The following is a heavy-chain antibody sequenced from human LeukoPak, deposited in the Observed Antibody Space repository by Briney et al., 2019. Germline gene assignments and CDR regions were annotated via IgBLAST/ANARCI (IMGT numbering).Heavy chain of an antibody. J-gene: IGHJ4*02. CDR2: IKSKTDGGTT. D-gene: IGHD2-2*01. CDR1: GFTFSNAW. CDR3: TTEYGVVPAATYDF. Sequence: GGSLRLSCAASGFTFSNAWMSWVRQAPGKGLEWVGRIKSKTDGGTTDYAAPVKGRFTISRDDSKNTLYLQMNSLKTEDTAVYYCTTEYGVVPAATYDFWGQGTLVTVSS. V-gene: IGHV3-15*01.